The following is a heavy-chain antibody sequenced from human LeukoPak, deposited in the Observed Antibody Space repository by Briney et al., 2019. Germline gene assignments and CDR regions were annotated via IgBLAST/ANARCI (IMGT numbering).Heavy chain of an antibody. CDR1: GFTFSNFW. CDR3: AREGLRFLEWSSYYFDY. J-gene: IGHJ4*02. CDR2: IKQDGSEK. Sequence: GGSLRLSCAASGFTFSNFWMSWVRQGPGKGLERVANIKQDGSEKYYVDSVKGRFSISRDDTKNSLYLQLNSLRAEDTAVYYCAREGLRFLEWSSYYFDYWGLGTLVTVSS. V-gene: IGHV3-7*01. D-gene: IGHD3-3*01.